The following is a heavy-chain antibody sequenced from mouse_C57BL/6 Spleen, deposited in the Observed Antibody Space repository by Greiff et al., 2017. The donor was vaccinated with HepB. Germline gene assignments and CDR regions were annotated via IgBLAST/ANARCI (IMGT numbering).Heavy chain of an antibody. J-gene: IGHJ1*03. CDR3: ARSYDYDWYFGV. V-gene: IGHV1-55*01. D-gene: IGHD2-4*01. CDR1: GYTFTSYW. CDR2: IYPGSGST. Sequence: QVQLQQSGAELVKPGASVKMSCKASGYTFTSYWITWVKQRPGQGLEWIGDIYPGSGSTNYNEKFKSKATLTVDTSSSTAYMQLSSLTSDDYAVYSSARSYDYDWYFGVWGTGATVTVSS.